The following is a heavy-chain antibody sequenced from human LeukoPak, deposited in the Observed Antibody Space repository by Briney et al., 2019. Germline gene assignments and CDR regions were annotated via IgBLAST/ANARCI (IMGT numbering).Heavy chain of an antibody. CDR3: SRDEAHCSNGVCYTYFDN. Sequence: GGSLRLSCVARGFSVSNSYMSWVRQPPGKGLEWVSVLYDDGGTNYADSVRGRFTVSRDNFENLMYLNMNSLTAEDTAVYYCSRDEAHCSNGVCYTYFDNWGQGVLVTVSS. CDR2: LYDDGGT. J-gene: IGHJ4*02. V-gene: IGHV3-53*01. CDR1: GFSVSNSY. D-gene: IGHD2-8*01.